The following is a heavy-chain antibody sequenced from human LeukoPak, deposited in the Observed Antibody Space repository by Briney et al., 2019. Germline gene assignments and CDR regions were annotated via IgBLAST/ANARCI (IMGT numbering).Heavy chain of an antibody. V-gene: IGHV1-2*06. J-gene: IGHJ5*02. CDR1: GYTFTGYY. CDR3: ASFLVAAGFDP. D-gene: IGHD2-15*01. Sequence: ASVMVSCKASGYTFTGYYMHWVRQAPGQGLEWMGRINPNSGGTNYAQKFQGRVTMTRDTSISTACMELSRLRSDDTAVYYCASFLVAAGFDPWGQGTLVTVSS. CDR2: INPNSGGT.